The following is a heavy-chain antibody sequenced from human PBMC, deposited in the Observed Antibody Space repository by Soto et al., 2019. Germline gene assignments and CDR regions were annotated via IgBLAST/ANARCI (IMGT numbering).Heavy chain of an antibody. V-gene: IGHV3-33*01. CDR3: ARDEVYQLPIEGYNWFDP. D-gene: IGHD2-2*01. CDR1: GFTFSSYG. CDR2: IWYDGSNK. J-gene: IGHJ5*02. Sequence: PGGSLRLSCAASGFTFSSYGMHWVRQAPGKGLEWVAVIWYDGSNKYYADSGKGRFTISRDNSKNTLYLQMNSLRAEDTAVYYCARDEVYQLPIEGYNWFDPWGQGTLVTVSS.